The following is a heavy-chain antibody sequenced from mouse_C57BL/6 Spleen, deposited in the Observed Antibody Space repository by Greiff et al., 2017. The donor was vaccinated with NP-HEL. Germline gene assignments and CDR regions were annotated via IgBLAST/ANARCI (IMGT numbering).Heavy chain of an antibody. Sequence: QVQLQQPGAELVKPGASVKLSCKASGYTFTSYWMQWVKQRPGQGLEWIGEIDPSDSYTNYIQKFKGKATLTVDTSSSTAYMQLSSLTSEDSAVYYCANKDQNSKGGDYYGSSEGYFDVWGTGTTVTVSS. CDR1: GYTFTSYW. CDR2: IDPSDSYT. D-gene: IGHD1-1*01. J-gene: IGHJ1*03. CDR3: ANKDQNSKGGDYYGSSEGYFDV. V-gene: IGHV1-50*01.